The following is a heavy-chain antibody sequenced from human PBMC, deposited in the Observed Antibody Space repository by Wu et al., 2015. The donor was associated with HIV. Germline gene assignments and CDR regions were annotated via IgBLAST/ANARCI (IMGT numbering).Heavy chain of an antibody. D-gene: IGHD5/OR15-5a*01. CDR2: VKYDGSNR. CDR3: ARDRSPLSLDS. Sequence: QVRLLQSGAEVRRPGASVKISCKAAENNIINYYVHWVRQAPGQGLEWMGWVKYDGSNRYVAKKFLGRVIMTRGAPNNTAYMEIRDLKLDDTAVYFCARDRSPLSLDSWGQGTLITVS. CDR1: ENNIINYY. J-gene: IGHJ5*01. V-gene: IGHV1-2*02.